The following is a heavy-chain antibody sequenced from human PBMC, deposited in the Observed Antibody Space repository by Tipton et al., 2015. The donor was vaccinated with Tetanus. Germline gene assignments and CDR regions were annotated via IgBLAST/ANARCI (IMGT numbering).Heavy chain of an antibody. CDR1: GYSFNIYW. V-gene: IGHV5-51*01. J-gene: IGHJ5*02. Sequence: QSGAEVKKPGESVKISCQGSGYSFNIYWISWVRQMPGKGLEWMGIISPSDSTATYSPSFQGQVTISVDKSISTAYLHWSSLKASDTATYFCARLPKHYSASGSTWGQGTLVTVSS. CDR3: ARLPKHYSASGST. D-gene: IGHD3-10*01. CDR2: ISPSDSTA.